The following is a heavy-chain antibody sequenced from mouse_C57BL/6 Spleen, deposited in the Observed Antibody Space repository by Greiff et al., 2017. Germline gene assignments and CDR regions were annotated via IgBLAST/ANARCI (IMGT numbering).Heavy chain of an antibody. D-gene: IGHD2-3*01. V-gene: IGHV1-82*01. CDR1: GYAFSSSW. CDR3: ARLDGYYAYYFDY. CDR2: IYPGDGAT. J-gene: IGHJ2*01. Sequence: QVQLQQSGPELVKPGASVKISCKASGYAFSSSWMNWVKQRPGKGLEWIGRIYPGDGATNYNGKFKGKATLTADKSSSTSYMQLSSLTSEDSAVYFCARLDGYYAYYFDYWGQGTTLTVSS.